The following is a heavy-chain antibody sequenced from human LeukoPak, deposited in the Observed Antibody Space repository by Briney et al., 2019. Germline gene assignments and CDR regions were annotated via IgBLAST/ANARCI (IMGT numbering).Heavy chain of an antibody. CDR1: GGSISSYY. CDR3: ARDSGTTGEVKFDP. CDR2: IYTSGTI. V-gene: IGHV4-4*07. Sequence: SSETLSLTCTVSGGSISSYYWSWIRQPAGTALEWIGRIYTSGTITYNPSLKSRVTMSVDTSKNQFSLKLSSVTAADTAVYYCARDSGTTGEVKFDPWGQGTLVTVSS. D-gene: IGHD3-10*01. J-gene: IGHJ5*02.